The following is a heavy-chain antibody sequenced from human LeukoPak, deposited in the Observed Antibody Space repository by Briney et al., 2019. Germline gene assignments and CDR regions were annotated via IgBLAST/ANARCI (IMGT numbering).Heavy chain of an antibody. V-gene: IGHV3-30*04. CDR3: ARDSEDTVVVVAATLAGPPRWFDP. CDR2: ISYDGSNK. D-gene: IGHD2-15*01. J-gene: IGHJ5*02. Sequence: GGSLRLTCAASGFTFSSYAMHWVRQAPGKGLEWVAVISYDGSNKYYADSVKGRFTISRDNSKNKLYLQMNSLRAGDTAVYYCARDSEDTVVVVAATLAGPPRWFDPWGQGTLVTVSS. CDR1: GFTFSSYA.